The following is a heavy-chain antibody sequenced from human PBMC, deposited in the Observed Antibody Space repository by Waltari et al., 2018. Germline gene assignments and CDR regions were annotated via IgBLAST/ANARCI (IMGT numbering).Heavy chain of an antibody. CDR3: ARAQVGSGWYNLDF. CDR2: IWYDGSNK. CDR1: GFTFSSYG. Sequence: GFTFSSYGLHWVRQAPGKGLEWEAVIWYDGSNKYYADSVKGRFTSSRDNSKNTLYLQMNSLRAEDTSVYYSARAQVGSGWYNLDFWGQGTLVTVSS. J-gene: IGHJ4*02. D-gene: IGHD6-19*01. V-gene: IGHV3-33*01.